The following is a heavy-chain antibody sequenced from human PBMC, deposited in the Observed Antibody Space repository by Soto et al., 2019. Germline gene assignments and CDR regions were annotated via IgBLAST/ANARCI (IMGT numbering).Heavy chain of an antibody. CDR1: GFTFSSYA. CDR3: AKGYCSGGSCYFRYGAFDI. D-gene: IGHD2-15*01. Sequence: GGSLRLSCAASGFTFSSYAMSWVRQAPGKGLDWVSAISGSGGSTYYADSVKGRFTISRDNSKNTLYLQMNSLRAEDTAVYYCAKGYCSGGSCYFRYGAFDIWGQGTMVTVSS. CDR2: ISGSGGST. J-gene: IGHJ3*02. V-gene: IGHV3-23*01.